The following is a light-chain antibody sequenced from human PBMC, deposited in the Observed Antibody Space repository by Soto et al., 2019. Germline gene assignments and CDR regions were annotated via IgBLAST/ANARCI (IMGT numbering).Light chain of an antibody. V-gene: IGKV3-20*01. J-gene: IGKJ1*01. CDR2: GIS. CDR3: EQYGSSPRT. Sequence: EVVFTQSPGTLSLSPGERATLSCRASQSVSSNYFAWYQQKPGQAPRLLIYGISRRATGIPDRFSGSGSGTDFTLTISRLEPEDFAVYYCEQYGSSPRTFGQGTKVDIK. CDR1: QSVSSNY.